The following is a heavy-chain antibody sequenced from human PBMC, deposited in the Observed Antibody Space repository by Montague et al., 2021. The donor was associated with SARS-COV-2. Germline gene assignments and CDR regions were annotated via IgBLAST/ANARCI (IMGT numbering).Heavy chain of an antibody. CDR3: ARVFATVGAMDRNDY. CDR2: ISSSGSTI. CDR1: GFGFSSYE. J-gene: IGHJ4*02. D-gene: IGHD1-26*01. V-gene: IGHV3-48*03. Sequence: SLRLSCAASGFGFSSYEMNWVRQAPGKGLEWVPYISSSGSTIYYADSVKGRFTISRDNAKNSLYLQMNSLRAEDTAVYYCARVFATVGAMDRNDYWGQGTLVTVSS.